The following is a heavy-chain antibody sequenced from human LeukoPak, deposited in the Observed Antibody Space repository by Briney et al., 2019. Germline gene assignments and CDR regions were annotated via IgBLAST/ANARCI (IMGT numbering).Heavy chain of an antibody. D-gene: IGHD6-13*01. J-gene: IGHJ4*02. CDR1: GFTFRTYA. CDR3: AKSTGWYSSSWYSTD. Sequence: GGSLRLSCAASGFTFRTYAMNWVRQAPGEGLEWVSAIGGSGAKTYYADSVKGRFTISRDNSNSMLYLQMNSLRDEDTAVYYCAKSTGWYSSSWYSTDWGQGTLVTVSS. CDR2: IGGSGAKT. V-gene: IGHV3-23*01.